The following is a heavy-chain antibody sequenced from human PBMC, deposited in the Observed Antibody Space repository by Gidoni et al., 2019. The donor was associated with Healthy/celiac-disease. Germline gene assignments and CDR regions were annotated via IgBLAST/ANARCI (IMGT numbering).Heavy chain of an antibody. CDR1: GFTFSSYA. CDR2: ISGSGGST. J-gene: IGHJ6*02. CDR3: AKDVCSSTSCPGAARVGYYGMDV. D-gene: IGHD2-2*01. Sequence: EVQLLESGGGLVQPGGSLRLSCAASGFTFSSYAMSWVRQAPGKGLEWVSAISGSGGSTYYADSVKGRFTISRDNSKNTLYLQMNSLRAEDTAVYYCAKDVCSSTSCPGAARVGYYGMDVWGQGTTVTVSS. V-gene: IGHV3-23*01.